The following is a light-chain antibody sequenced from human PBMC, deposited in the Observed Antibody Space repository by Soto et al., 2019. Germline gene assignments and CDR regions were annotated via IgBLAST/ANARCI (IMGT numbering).Light chain of an antibody. CDR1: QTINNNF. Sequence: EIVLTQSPGTLSLSPGEGATLSCRASQTINNNFLAWYQQTPGQTPRLLIYGASTRAPDIPDRFSGSGSGADFTLTINRLEPEDFAVFYCLHYDDDSFPTFGQGTKVEVK. CDR3: LHYDDDSFPT. J-gene: IGKJ1*01. V-gene: IGKV3-20*01. CDR2: GAS.